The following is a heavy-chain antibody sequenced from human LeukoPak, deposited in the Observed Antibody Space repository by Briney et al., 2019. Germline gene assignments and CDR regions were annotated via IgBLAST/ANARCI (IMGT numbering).Heavy chain of an antibody. CDR3: ARGSYYYGSGSYYNGRGYDY. Sequence: SETLSLTCAVYGGSFSGYYWSWIRQPPGKGLEWIGEINHSGSTNYNPSLKSRVTISVDTSKNQFSLKLSSVTAADTAVYYCARGSYYYGSGSYYNGRGYDYRGQGTLVTVSS. J-gene: IGHJ4*02. D-gene: IGHD3-10*01. CDR2: INHSGST. CDR1: GGSFSGYY. V-gene: IGHV4-34*01.